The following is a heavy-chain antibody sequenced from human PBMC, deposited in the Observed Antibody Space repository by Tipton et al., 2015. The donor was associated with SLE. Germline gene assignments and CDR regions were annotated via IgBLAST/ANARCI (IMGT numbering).Heavy chain of an antibody. D-gene: IGHD3-16*01. V-gene: IGHV4-59*08. Sequence: LRLSCTVSGASVSSFCWNWIRQSPGKGLEWIGCVCNSGSANYDPSLKSRGTISVDTSRNHFSLELTSVTAADTAVYYCARQRLRLLSPLDSWGRGTTVTVSS. J-gene: IGHJ6*02. CDR1: GASVSSFC. CDR2: VCNSGSA. CDR3: ARQRLRLLSPLDS.